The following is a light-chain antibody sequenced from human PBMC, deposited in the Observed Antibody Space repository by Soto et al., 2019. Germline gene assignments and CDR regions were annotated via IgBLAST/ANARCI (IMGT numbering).Light chain of an antibody. J-gene: IGKJ5*01. V-gene: IGKV1-27*01. CDR1: QGISNY. CDR2: AAS. CDR3: QKYNSALL. Sequence: IQMTQSPSSLSASVGDRVTITCRASQGISNYLAWYQQKPGKVPKLLIYAASTLQSGVPSRFSGSGSGTDFTLTISSLQPEDVATYYCQKYNSALLFGQGTRLEIK.